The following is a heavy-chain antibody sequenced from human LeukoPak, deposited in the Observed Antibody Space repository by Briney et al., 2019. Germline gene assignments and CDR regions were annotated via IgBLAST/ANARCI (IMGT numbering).Heavy chain of an antibody. Sequence: GGSRTLSRQVDTPSPGSIGTQCDSQAPGKGLEYVSSIRRKADGTDFTDSEKGRFTISRDKTKNTLILQMSSVRVGDRAEYYCVKDHGGGNSWSNYFDYWGQGTLVTVSS. CDR2: IRRKADGT. CDR1: DTPSPGSIG. V-gene: IGHV3-64D*09. CDR3: VKDHGGGNSWSNYFDY. J-gene: IGHJ4*02. D-gene: IGHD1-26*01.